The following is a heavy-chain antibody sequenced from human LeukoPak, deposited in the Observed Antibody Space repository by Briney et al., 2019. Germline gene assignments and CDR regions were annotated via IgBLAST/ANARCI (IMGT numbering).Heavy chain of an antibody. CDR3: ARDRHRYSGSYRAAFDY. V-gene: IGHV1-18*01. CDR2: ISAYNGNT. D-gene: IGHD1-26*01. CDR1: GYTFTSYG. J-gene: IGHJ4*02. Sequence: GASVKVSCKASGYTFTSYGISWVRQAPGQGLEWMGWISAYNGNTNYAQKLQGRVTMTPDTSTSTAYMELRSLRSDDTAVYYCARDRHRYSGSYRAAFDYWGQGTLVTVSS.